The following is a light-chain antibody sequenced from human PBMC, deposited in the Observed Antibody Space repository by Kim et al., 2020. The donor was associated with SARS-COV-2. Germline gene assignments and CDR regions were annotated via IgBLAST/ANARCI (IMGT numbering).Light chain of an antibody. CDR1: QSLLYNSNNKNY. J-gene: IGKJ4*01. CDR3: QQYYSALVT. CDR2: WAS. V-gene: IGKV4-1*01. Sequence: IVMAQSPNPLAGSLGERATINCKSSQSLLYNSNNKNYLAWYQQKPGQPPRLLIYWASTRESGVPDRFSGSGSGTDFTLTINSLHTEDVAVYYCQQYYSALVTFGGGTKVDIK.